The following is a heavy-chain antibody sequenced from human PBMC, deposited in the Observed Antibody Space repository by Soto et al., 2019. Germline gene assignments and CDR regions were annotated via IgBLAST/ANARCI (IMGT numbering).Heavy chain of an antibody. J-gene: IGHJ6*02. V-gene: IGHV4-61*01. Sequence: TSETLSLTCTVSGGSVSSGSYYWSWIRQPPGKGLEWIGYIYYSGSTNYNPSLKSRVTISVDTSKNQFSLKLSSVTAADTAVYYCASLSGYDYPHYYYYGMDVWGQGTTVTVSS. CDR2: IYYSGST. CDR1: GGSVSSGSYY. D-gene: IGHD5-12*01. CDR3: ASLSGYDYPHYYYYGMDV.